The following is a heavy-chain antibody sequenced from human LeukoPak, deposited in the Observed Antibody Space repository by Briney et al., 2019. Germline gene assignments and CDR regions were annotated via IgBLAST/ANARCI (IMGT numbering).Heavy chain of an antibody. CDR1: GFTFSDYY. Sequence: GGSLRLSCAASGFTFSDYYMSWIRQAPGKGLEWVSYISSSGSTIYYADSVKGRFTISRDNAKNSLYLQMNSLRAEDTAVYYCARGEKGLAYYYYYYGMDVWGQGTTVTVSS. CDR2: ISSSGSTI. CDR3: ARGEKGLAYYYYYYGMDV. D-gene: IGHD1-26*01. V-gene: IGHV3-11*01. J-gene: IGHJ6*02.